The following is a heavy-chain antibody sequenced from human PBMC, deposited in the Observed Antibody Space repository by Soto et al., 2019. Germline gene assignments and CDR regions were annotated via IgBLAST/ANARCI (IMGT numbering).Heavy chain of an antibody. CDR1: GFTFSSYA. CDR3: VRDWSSNANAVNDN. Sequence: SGFTFSSYAMHWVRQAPGKGLEWVASVWYDGSNEKYADSVKARFIISRDNSKNTIYLQMDSLTVEDTAVYYCVRDWSSNANAVNDNWGQGTLVTVSS. CDR2: VWYDGSNE. J-gene: IGHJ4*02. V-gene: IGHV3-33*01. D-gene: IGHD2-8*02.